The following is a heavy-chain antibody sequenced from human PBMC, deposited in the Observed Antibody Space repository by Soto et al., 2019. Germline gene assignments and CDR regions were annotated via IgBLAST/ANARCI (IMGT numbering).Heavy chain of an antibody. Sequence: EVQLLESGGGLVQPGGSLRLSCAASGFTFSSYAMSWVRQAPGKGLEWVPAISGSGGSTYYADSVKGRFTISRDNSKNTRYLQMNSLRAEDTAVYYCAKASGWFGEFDYWGQGTLVTVSS. J-gene: IGHJ4*02. V-gene: IGHV3-23*01. CDR2: ISGSGGST. CDR1: GFTFSSYA. D-gene: IGHD3-10*01. CDR3: AKASGWFGEFDY.